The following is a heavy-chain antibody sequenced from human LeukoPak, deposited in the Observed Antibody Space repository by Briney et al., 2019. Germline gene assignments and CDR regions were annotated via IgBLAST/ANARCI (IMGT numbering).Heavy chain of an antibody. J-gene: IGHJ4*02. CDR2: INKDGSNK. CDR1: GFIFRNYW. CDR3: ARDSAPWMIDE. Sequence: GGSLRLSCAASGFIFRNYWMSWVRQAPGKGLEWVANINKDGSNKYYVDSARGRFTISRDNAKNSLFLQVSSLRVEDTAIYYCARDSAPWMIDEWGQGTLVTVSS. V-gene: IGHV3-7*01. D-gene: IGHD3-22*01.